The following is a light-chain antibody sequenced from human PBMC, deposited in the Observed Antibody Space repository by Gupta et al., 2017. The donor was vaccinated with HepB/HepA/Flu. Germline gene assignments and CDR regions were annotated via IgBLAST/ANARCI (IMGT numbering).Light chain of an antibody. Sequence: DIQMTQSPSSLSASVGDRVTITCQASQDISNYLNWYQQKPGKAPKLLIYDASNLEKGVPSRFSGSGSGTDFTFTSSLLQHEDLERYDCQHYANLPFGQWTXLEIK. CDR2: DAS. V-gene: IGKV1-33*01. CDR1: QDISNY. J-gene: IGKJ2*01. CDR3: QHYANLP.